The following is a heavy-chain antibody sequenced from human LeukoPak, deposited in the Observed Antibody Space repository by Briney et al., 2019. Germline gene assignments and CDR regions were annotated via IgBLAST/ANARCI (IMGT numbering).Heavy chain of an antibody. CDR2: ISGGGNTT. CDR1: GITFNTYA. J-gene: IGHJ4*02. D-gene: IGHD4-17*01. Sequence: GGSLRLSCEVSGITFNTYAMSWFRQAPGRGLNWVSGISGGGNTTYYTDSVKGRFSIYRDNSRNTLYLQMNSLRAEDTAVYFCAKGWATVPNDYWGQGTLVTVSS. V-gene: IGHV3-23*01. CDR3: AKGWATVPNDY.